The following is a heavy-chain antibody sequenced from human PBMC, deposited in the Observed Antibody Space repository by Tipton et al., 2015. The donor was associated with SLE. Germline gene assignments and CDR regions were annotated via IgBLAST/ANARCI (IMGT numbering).Heavy chain of an antibody. CDR3: AREPVYSYYYMDV. J-gene: IGHJ6*03. CDR1: GGSFSGYY. CDR2: INHSGST. Sequence: TLSLTCAVYGGSFSGYYWSWIRQPPGKGLEWIGEINHSGSTNYNPSLKSRVTISVDTSKNQFSLKLSSVTAADTAVYYCAREPVYSYYYMDVWGKGTTVTVSS. V-gene: IGHV4-34*01.